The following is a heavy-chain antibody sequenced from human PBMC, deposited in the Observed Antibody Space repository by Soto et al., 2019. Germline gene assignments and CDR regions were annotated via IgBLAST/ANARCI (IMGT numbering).Heavy chain of an antibody. V-gene: IGHV4-39*01. Sequence: PSEAVCLTGTVSGGSTSISSYLRACIPQPPGNGVVWIWTVSYSGSSSDNPSLNGQVTIALDTSKDQFSLKLNSVTATDTAVYYCARPGGEQLVRVRTDFHFWGQGTLVTVS. D-gene: IGHD6-13*01. CDR2: VSYSGSS. CDR1: GGSTSISSYL. J-gene: IGHJ4*02. CDR3: ARPGGEQLVRVRTDFHF.